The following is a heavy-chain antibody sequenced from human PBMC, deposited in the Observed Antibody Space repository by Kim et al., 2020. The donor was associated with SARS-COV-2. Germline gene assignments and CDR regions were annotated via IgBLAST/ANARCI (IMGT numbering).Heavy chain of an antibody. D-gene: IGHD1-26*01. J-gene: IGHJ4*02. CDR1: EFIVSNNY. CDR2: IYSSGNT. CDR3: AKSRGSYSSYRAIDY. Sequence: GGSLRLSCAASEFIVSNNYMNWVRQAPGKGLEWVSVIYSSGNTYYADSVKGRFTISRDTSNNTLSLEMNSLRAEDTAVYYCAKSRGSYSSYRAIDYWGQGALVIVSS. V-gene: IGHV3-53*01.